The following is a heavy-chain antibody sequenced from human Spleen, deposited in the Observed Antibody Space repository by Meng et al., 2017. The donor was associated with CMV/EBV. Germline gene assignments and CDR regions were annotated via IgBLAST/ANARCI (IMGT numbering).Heavy chain of an antibody. CDR3: ARVRRGRFDP. V-gene: IGHV4-34*01. J-gene: IGHJ5*02. CDR2: INHSGST. D-gene: IGHD3-10*01. Sequence: SLTRAVYGGSVSGYDWRWIRQPPGKGMEWIGEINHSGSTNYNPSLKSRVTISVDTSKNQFSLKLSSVTAADTAVYYCARVRRGRFDPWGQGTLVTVSS. CDR1: GGSVSGYD.